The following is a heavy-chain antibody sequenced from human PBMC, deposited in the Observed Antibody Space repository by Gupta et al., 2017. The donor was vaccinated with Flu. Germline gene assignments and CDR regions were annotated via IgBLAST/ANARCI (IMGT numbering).Heavy chain of an antibody. CDR3: TRHPNSGWYHRGSHYYYYGMDV. V-gene: IGHV3-73*01. J-gene: IGHJ6*02. CDR2: IRSKANSYAT. Sequence: GRIRSKANSYATAYAASVKGRFTISRDDSKNTAYLQMNSLKTEDTAVYYCTRHPNSGWYHRGSHYYYYGMDVWGQGTTVTVSS. D-gene: IGHD6-19*01.